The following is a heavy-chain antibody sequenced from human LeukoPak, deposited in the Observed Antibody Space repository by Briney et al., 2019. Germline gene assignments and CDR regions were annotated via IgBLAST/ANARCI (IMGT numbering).Heavy chain of an antibody. CDR1: GGSISSSC. CDR3: ARGPYSSRYDY. J-gene: IGHJ4*02. CDR2: IYYSGNT. D-gene: IGHD6-13*01. Sequence: SETLSLTCTVSGGSISSSCWSWIRQPPGKGLEWIGYIYYSGNTNYNPSLKSRVTMSVDTSKNQFSLNLSSVTAADTAVYYCARGPYSSRYDYWGQGTVVTVSS. V-gene: IGHV4-59*01.